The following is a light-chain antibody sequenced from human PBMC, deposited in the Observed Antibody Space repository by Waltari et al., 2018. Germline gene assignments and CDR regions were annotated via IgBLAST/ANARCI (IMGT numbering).Light chain of an antibody. V-gene: IGKV4-1*01. J-gene: IGKJ3*01. CDR3: QQYYNTPFT. CDR2: WAS. Sequence: DIVMTQSPDSLAVSLGERATINCKSSQSVLYSSNNKNYLTWYQKKPGQPPKLLIYWASTRESGVPDRFSGSGSGIDFTLTISSLQAEDVAVYYCQQYYNTPFTFGPGTKVDVK. CDR1: QSVLYSSNNKNY.